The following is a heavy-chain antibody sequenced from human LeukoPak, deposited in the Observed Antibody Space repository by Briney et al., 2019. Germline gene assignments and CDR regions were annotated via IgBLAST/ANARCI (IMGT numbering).Heavy chain of an antibody. CDR1: GFTFSNYW. CDR2: IKQDGSET. V-gene: IGHV3-7*03. CDR3: TRLTGGSSYP. J-gene: IGHJ5*02. D-gene: IGHD7-27*01. Sequence: PGGSLRLSCAASGFTFSNYWMSWVRQAPGKGLEWVAYIKQDGSETYYVDSVKGRFTISRDNTQHSVYLQMNSLKTEDTAVYYCTRLTGGSSYPWGQGTLVTVSS.